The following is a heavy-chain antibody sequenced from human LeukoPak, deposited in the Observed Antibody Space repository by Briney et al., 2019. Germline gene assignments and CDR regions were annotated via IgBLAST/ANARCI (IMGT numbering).Heavy chain of an antibody. V-gene: IGHV3-53*01. J-gene: IGHJ4*02. CDR2: IYSGGST. Sequence: GGSLRLTCAASGFTVSSNYMSWVRQAPGKGLEWVSVIYSGGSTYYADSVKGRFTISRDNSKNTLYLQMNSLRAEDTAVYYCARVVPYGDYYFDYWGQGTLVTVSS. CDR1: GFTVSSNY. CDR3: ARVVPYGDYYFDY. D-gene: IGHD4-17*01.